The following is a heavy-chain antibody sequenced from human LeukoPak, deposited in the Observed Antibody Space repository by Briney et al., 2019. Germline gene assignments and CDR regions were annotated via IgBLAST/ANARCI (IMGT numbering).Heavy chain of an antibody. J-gene: IGHJ4*02. CDR1: GGSISSSSYY. D-gene: IGHD3-16*02. CDR3: ARFRTFGGVIVIGEIDY. V-gene: IGHV4-39*01. Sequence: SETLSLTCTVSGGSISSSSYYWGWIRQPPGKGLEWLGSMYYSGSTYYNPSLKSRVTISVDTSKNQFSLKLSSVTAADTAVYYCARFRTFGGVIVIGEIDYWGQGTLVTVSS. CDR2: MYYSGST.